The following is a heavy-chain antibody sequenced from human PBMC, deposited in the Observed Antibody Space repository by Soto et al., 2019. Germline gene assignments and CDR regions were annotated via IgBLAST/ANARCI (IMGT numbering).Heavy chain of an antibody. D-gene: IGHD2-8*01. CDR3: AKNGQPPYYYYGLDV. V-gene: IGHV1-18*01. Sequence: ASXKVSCKASGYTFTRYGISWVRQAPGQGLEWMGWISGYNGDTNYAQKFQGRVSMTIDTSTTTAYMELRSLTSDDTAVYYCAKNGQPPYYYYGLDVWGQ. CDR1: GYTFTRYG. J-gene: IGHJ6*02. CDR2: ISGYNGDT.